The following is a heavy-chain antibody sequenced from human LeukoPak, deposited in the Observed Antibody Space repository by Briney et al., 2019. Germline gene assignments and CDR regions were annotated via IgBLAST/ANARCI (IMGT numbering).Heavy chain of an antibody. J-gene: IGHJ5*02. D-gene: IGHD3-3*01. CDR3: ARGPRLTIFGVVTHRYNWFDP. Sequence: ASVKVSCKASGYTFTSYGISWVRQAPAQGLEWMGWMSAYNGNTNYAQKLQGRVTMTTDTSTSTAYMELRSLRSDDTAVYYCARGPRLTIFGVVTHRYNWFDPWGQGTLVTVSS. CDR1: GYTFTSYG. V-gene: IGHV1-18*01. CDR2: MSAYNGNT.